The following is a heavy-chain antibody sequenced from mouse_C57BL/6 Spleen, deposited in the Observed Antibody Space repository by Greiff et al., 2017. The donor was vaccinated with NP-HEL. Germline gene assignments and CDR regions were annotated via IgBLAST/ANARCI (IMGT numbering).Heavy chain of an antibody. CDR2: INYDGSST. Sequence: EVKLMESEGGLVQPGSSMKLSCTASGFTFSDYYMAWVRQVPEKGLEWVANINYDGSSTYYLDSLKSRFIISRDNAKNILYLQMSSLKSEDTATYYCARGGYPYYYAMDYWGQGTSVTVSS. V-gene: IGHV5-16*01. CDR3: ARGGYPYYYAMDY. J-gene: IGHJ4*01. D-gene: IGHD2-2*01. CDR1: GFTFSDYY.